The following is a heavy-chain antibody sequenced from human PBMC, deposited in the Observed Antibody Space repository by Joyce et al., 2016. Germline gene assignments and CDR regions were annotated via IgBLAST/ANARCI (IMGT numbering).Heavy chain of an antibody. CDR1: GFTFSSYA. Sequence: EVQLLESGGGLVQPGGSLRLSCAASGFTFSSYAMSWVRQAPGNVLESVSTSRASGGSTYYAGSVKGRCTISRDNSEDSLYLHMNSLRAEDTAVYYCATWAPTNYDLWSGYSYYFDNWGQGTLVTVSS. V-gene: IGHV3-23*01. CDR3: ATWAPTNYDLWSGYSYYFDN. J-gene: IGHJ4*02. D-gene: IGHD3-3*01. CDR2: SRASGGST.